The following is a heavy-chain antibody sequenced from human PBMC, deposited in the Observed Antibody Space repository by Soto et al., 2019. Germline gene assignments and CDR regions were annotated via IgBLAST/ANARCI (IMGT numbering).Heavy chain of an antibody. D-gene: IGHD2-2*01. J-gene: IGHJ4*02. Sequence: QVQLVQSGAEVKKPGSSVKVSCKASGGTFSSYAISWVRQAPGQGLEWMGGIIPIFGTANYAQKFQGRVTITADESTRTGYMEVSRLRSEDTAVYYCARTEYWSRTSCYPDIDYWGQGTLVTVSS. V-gene: IGHV1-69*01. CDR2: IIPIFGTA. CDR3: ARTEYWSRTSCYPDIDY. CDR1: GGTFSSYA.